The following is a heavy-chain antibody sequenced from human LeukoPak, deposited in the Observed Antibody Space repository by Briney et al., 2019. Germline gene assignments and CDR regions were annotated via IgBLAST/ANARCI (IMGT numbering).Heavy chain of an antibody. J-gene: IGHJ4*02. CDR3: ANGPQYNILTGFYKVRSHLDY. V-gene: IGHV3-7*01. D-gene: IGHD3-9*01. CDR2: IKQDGSEK. CDR1: GFNFYNFW. Sequence: GGSLRLSCAVSGFNFYNFWMTWVRQAPGKGLEWVANIKQDGSEKYYAASVKGRFTISRDNSKNTLYLQMNSLRAEDTAVYYCANGPQYNILTGFYKVRSHLDYWGQGTLVTVSS.